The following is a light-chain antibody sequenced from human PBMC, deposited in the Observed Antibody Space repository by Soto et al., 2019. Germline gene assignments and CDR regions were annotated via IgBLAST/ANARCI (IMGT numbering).Light chain of an antibody. CDR3: QQYSSSPRT. J-gene: IGKJ1*01. CDR2: KAS. CDR1: ERIGSW. Sequence: DLPMTQSPSSLSPSVGARVTLPFPASERIGSWLAWYQLKPGTVPKLLIYKASTLTKGVTSTFSGSGSGTEFNLTINRLQPDDFAAYYCQQYSSSPRTFGQGTKVDIK. V-gene: IGKV1-5*03.